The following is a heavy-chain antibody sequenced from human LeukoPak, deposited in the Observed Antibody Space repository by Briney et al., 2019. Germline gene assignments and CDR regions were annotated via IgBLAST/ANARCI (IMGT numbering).Heavy chain of an antibody. D-gene: IGHD6-19*01. CDR2: IRSKAYGGTT. Sequence: GGSLRLSCAASGFTFSSYAMSWVRQAPGKGLEWVGFIRSKAYGGTTEYAASVKGRFTISRDDSKSIAYLQMNSLKTEDTAVHYCTREQTGYSSGWYEGGNYWGQGTLVTVSS. CDR3: TREQTGYSSGWYEGGNY. J-gene: IGHJ4*02. V-gene: IGHV3-49*04. CDR1: GFTFSSYA.